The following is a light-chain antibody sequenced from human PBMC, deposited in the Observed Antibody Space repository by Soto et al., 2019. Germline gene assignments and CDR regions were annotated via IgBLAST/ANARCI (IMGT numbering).Light chain of an antibody. V-gene: IGKV1-5*01. CDR2: DAS. CDR3: QQYETFSGT. J-gene: IGKJ1*01. CDR1: QTISSW. Sequence: DIQMTQSASTLSGSVGDRVTITCRASQTISSWLAWYQQKPGKAPKLLIYDASALPRGVPSRFSGSGYGTKFTLTIASLQTDDFATYYCQQYETFSGTFGPGTKVDIK.